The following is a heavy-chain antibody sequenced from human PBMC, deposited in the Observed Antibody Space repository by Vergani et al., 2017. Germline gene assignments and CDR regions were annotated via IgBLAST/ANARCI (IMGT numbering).Heavy chain of an antibody. J-gene: IGHJ4*02. CDR3: AKDLGARGIAARQEGYFDY. CDR1: GFTFSSYA. Sequence: EVQLLESGGGLVQPGGSLRLSCAASGFTFSSYAMSWVRQAPGKGLEWVSAISGSGGSTYYADSVKGRFTISRDNSKNTLYLQMNSLRAEDTAVYYCAKDLGARGIAARQEGYFDYWGQGTLVTVSS. V-gene: IGHV3-23*01. CDR2: ISGSGGST. D-gene: IGHD6-6*01.